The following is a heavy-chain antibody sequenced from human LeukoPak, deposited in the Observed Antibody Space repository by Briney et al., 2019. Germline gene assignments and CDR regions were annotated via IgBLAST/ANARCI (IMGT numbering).Heavy chain of an antibody. D-gene: IGHD1-26*01. Sequence: GGSLRLPCAASGSTFSSYAMSWVRQAPGKGLEWVAAISGSGGSTYYADSVKGRFTISRDNFKNTLYLQMNSLRAEDTAVYYCAKEVIVGVSFDYWGQGTLVTVSS. J-gene: IGHJ4*02. CDR3: AKEVIVGVSFDY. CDR1: GSTFSSYA. V-gene: IGHV3-23*01. CDR2: ISGSGGST.